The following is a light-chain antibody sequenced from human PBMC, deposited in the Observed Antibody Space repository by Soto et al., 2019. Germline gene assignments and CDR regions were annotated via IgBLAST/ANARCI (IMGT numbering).Light chain of an antibody. Sequence: QSVLTQPPSVSAAPGQKVTISCSGSSSNIGNNYVSWYQQLPGTAPKLLIYENNKRPSGIPDRFSGSKSGTSATLGITGLQTGDEADYYCGTWESRLSAGVFGTGTKVTV. J-gene: IGLJ1*01. CDR2: ENN. CDR3: GTWESRLSAGV. CDR1: SSNIGNNY. V-gene: IGLV1-51*02.